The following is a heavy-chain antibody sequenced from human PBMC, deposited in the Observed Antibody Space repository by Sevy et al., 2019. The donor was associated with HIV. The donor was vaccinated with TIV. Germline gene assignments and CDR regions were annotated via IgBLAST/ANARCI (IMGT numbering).Heavy chain of an antibody. Sequence: ASMKVSCKVSGYTRTELSMHWVRQAPGKGLEWMGGFDPEDGETIYAQKFQGRVTMTEDTSTDTAYMELSSLRSEDTAVYYCAIPKYVGFDYESLDIWGQGTMVTVSS. CDR1: GYTRTELS. CDR2: FDPEDGET. J-gene: IGHJ3*02. D-gene: IGHD5-12*01. V-gene: IGHV1-24*01. CDR3: AIPKYVGFDYESLDI.